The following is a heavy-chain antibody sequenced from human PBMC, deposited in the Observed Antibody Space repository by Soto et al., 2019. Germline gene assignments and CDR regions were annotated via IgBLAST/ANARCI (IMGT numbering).Heavy chain of an antibody. CDR3: AKDRGYAGNWYTGDS. V-gene: IGHV3-23*01. J-gene: IGHJ4*02. Sequence: HPGGSLRLSCEASGFDFSGYAMAWVRQAPGKGLEWVSSISGSGGTTYYEESLKDRFSISRDNSNNTLYLDMHDLGAEDSALYYCAKDRGYAGNWYTGDSWGQGILVTVSS. CDR1: GFDFSGYA. D-gene: IGHD6-13*01. CDR2: ISGSGGTT.